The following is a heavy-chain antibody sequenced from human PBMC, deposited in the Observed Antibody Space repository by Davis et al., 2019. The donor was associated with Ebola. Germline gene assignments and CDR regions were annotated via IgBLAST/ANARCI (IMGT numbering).Heavy chain of an antibody. D-gene: IGHD2-8*01. J-gene: IGHJ4*02. CDR2: ISGSGGST. Sequence: PGGSLRLSCAASGFTFSSYAMSWVRQAPGKGLEWVSAISGSGGSTYYADSVKGRFTISRDNSKNTLYLQMNSLRAEDTAVYYCAREDPLNLGYCTNGVCQGIDYWGQGTLVTVSS. CDR1: GFTFSSYA. CDR3: AREDPLNLGYCTNGVCQGIDY. V-gene: IGHV3-23*01.